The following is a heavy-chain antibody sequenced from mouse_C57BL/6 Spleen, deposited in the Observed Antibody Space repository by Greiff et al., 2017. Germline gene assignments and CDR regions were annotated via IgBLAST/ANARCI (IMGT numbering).Heavy chain of an antibody. V-gene: IGHV5-16*01. CDR1: GFTFSDYY. CDR2: INYDGSST. Sequence: EVQRVESEGGLVQPGSSMKLSCTASGFTFSDYYMAWVRQVPEKGLEWVANINYDGSSTYYLDSLKSRFIISRDNAKNILYLQMSSLKSEDTATYYCARDPHWYFDVWGTGTTVTVSS. J-gene: IGHJ1*03. CDR3: ARDPHWYFDV.